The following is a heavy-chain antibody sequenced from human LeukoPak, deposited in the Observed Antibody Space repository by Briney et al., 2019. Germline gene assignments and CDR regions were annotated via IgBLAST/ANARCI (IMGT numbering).Heavy chain of an antibody. D-gene: IGHD3-10*01. Sequence: PWGSLRLSCAASGFTFSSYAMSRVRQAPGKGLEWVSDISGSGGSTVYAAPMKGLSTISRDNSTNTVSLQMTSLRADDTAVYYCAKDQGSGSGTYSWGYFDCWGQGTLVTVSS. CDR1: GFTFSSYA. J-gene: IGHJ4*02. CDR2: ISGSGGST. V-gene: IGHV3-23*01. CDR3: AKDQGSGSGTYSWGYFDC.